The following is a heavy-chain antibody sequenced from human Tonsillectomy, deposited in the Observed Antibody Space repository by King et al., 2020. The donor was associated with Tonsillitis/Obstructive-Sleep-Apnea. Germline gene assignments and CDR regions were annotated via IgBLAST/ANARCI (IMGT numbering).Heavy chain of an antibody. J-gene: IGHJ4*02. CDR2: LSWSSGSI. D-gene: IGHD4-11*01. CDR3: AKDRGWGETTVTLDY. CDR1: GFTFDDYA. Sequence: VQLVESGGGLVQPGRSLRLSCAASGFTFDDYAMHWVRQAPGKGLEWVSGLSWSSGSIGYADSVKGRFTISRDNAKNSLYLQMNSLRAEDTALYYCAKDRGWGETTVTLDYWGQGTLVTVSS. V-gene: IGHV3-9*01.